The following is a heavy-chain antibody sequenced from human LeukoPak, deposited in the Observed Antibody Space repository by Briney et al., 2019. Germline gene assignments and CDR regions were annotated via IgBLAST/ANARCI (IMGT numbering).Heavy chain of an antibody. CDR3: ASTDYYDSSGYYGFDY. CDR1: GGSISSYY. V-gene: IGHV4-59*08. Sequence: SETLSVTCTVSGGSISSYYWSWIRQPPGKGLEWIGYIYYSGSTNYNPSLKSRVTISVDTSKNQFSLKLSSVTAADTAVYYCASTDYYDSSGYYGFDYWGQGTLVTVSS. J-gene: IGHJ4*02. D-gene: IGHD3-22*01. CDR2: IYYSGST.